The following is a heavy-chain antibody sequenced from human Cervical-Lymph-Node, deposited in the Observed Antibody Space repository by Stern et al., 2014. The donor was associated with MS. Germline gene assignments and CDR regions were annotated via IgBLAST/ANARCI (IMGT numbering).Heavy chain of an antibody. Sequence: ESGPALVQPTETLTLTCTFSGFSLTTTGMRVSWIRQPPGKAPEWLVRIDWDDSKFYSTSLKPRLSISKDSSINQVVLTMTNMDPVDTGTYYCAREAYYGMDVWGQGTTVIVSS. J-gene: IGHJ6*02. V-gene: IGHV2-70*04. CDR1: GFSLTTTGMR. CDR3: AREAYYGMDV. CDR2: IDWDDSK.